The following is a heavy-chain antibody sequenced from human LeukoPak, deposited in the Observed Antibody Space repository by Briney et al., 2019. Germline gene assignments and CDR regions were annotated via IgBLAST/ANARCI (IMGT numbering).Heavy chain of an antibody. D-gene: IGHD2/OR15-2a*01. CDR1: GYSFTGYY. CDR3: ARTYCDTTACSNWFVP. CDR2: INPNTGGT. V-gene: IGHV1-2*02. J-gene: IGHJ5*02. Sequence: ASVKVSCKASGYSFTGYYIQWVRQAPGQGLEWMGWINPNTGGTNYAQKFQGRVTMTRDTSINTVYMDLSRLRSDDTAVYYCARTYCDTTACSNWFVPWGQGTLVTVSS.